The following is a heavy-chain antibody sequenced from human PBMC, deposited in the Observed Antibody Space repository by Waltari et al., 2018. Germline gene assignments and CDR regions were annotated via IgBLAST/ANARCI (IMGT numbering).Heavy chain of an antibody. D-gene: IGHD3-22*01. CDR2: IYYSGST. J-gene: IGHJ4*02. Sequence: QLQLQESGPGLVKPSQTLPPTCTVSGGSISSGDYYWSWIRQPPGKGLEWIGYIYYSGSTYYNPSLKSRVTISVDTSKNQFSLKLSSVTAADTAVYYCRALARYDSSGHPDYWGQGTLVTVSS. CDR3: RALARYDSSGHPDY. V-gene: IGHV4-30-4*08. CDR1: GGSISSGDYY.